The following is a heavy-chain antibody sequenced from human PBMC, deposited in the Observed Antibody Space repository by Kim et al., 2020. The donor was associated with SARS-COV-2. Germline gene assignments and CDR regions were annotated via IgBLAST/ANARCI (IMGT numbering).Heavy chain of an antibody. Sequence: DSVKGRFTISRDNSKNSLYLQMNSLRTEDTALYYCAKDRSYYGSGSYSDYWGQGTLVTVSS. J-gene: IGHJ4*02. V-gene: IGHV3-43*01. D-gene: IGHD3-10*01. CDR3: AKDRSYYGSGSYSDY.